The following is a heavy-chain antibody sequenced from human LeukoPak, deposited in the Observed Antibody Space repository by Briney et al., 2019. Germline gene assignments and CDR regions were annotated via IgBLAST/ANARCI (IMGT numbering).Heavy chain of an antibody. CDR1: GFTFSSYG. D-gene: IGHD6-6*01. V-gene: IGHV3-33*01. CDR2: IWYDGSNK. CDR3: ARGSSFADAFDI. J-gene: IGHJ3*02. Sequence: GGSLRLSCAASGFTFSSYGMHWVRQAPGKGLEWVAVIWYDGSNKYYADSVKGRFTISRDNSKNTLYLQMNSLRAEDTAVYYCARGSSFADAFDIWGQGTMVTVSS.